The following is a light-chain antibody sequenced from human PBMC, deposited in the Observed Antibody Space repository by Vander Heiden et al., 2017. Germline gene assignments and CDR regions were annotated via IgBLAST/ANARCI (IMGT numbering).Light chain of an antibody. CDR3: RQYNNWPPYT. CDR1: KSDSSN. J-gene: IGKJ2*01. CDR2: GAS. Sequence: LLMTHPPATLSVYQGETPTPSCRASKSDSSNLAWYQQKPGQPPRSLLNGASTSGAGIPARFSSGRSGGTFTLTISSRQSEDDAVYYCRQYNNWPPYTFGQGTKLEIK. V-gene: IGKV3-15*01.